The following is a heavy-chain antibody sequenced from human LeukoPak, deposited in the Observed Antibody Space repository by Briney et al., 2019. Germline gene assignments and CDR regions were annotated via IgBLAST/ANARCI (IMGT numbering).Heavy chain of an antibody. CDR3: GKDMDV. CDR2: IKEDGRTK. CDR1: GFTFSNYW. J-gene: IGHJ6*02. V-gene: IGHV3-7*05. Sequence: PGGSLRLSCAASGFTFSNYWMSWVRQAPGKGLEWVANIKEDGRTKHCVGSVKGRFTISRDNAKNSLYLQMNSLRAEDTAVYYCGKDMDVWGQGTTVTVSS.